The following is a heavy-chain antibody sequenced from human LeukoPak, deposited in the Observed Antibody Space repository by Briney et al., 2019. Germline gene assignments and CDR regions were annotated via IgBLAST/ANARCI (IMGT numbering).Heavy chain of an antibody. J-gene: IGHJ5*02. CDR3: ARHGNYYDTSQSDP. D-gene: IGHD3-22*01. CDR2: VYHSGST. Sequence: PSETLSLTCAVSGYSISSGYYWGWIRQPPGKGLEWIGSVYHSGSTYYNPSLKSRVTISVDTSKNQFSLKLNSVTAADTAVYYCARHGNYYDTSQSDPWGQGTLVTVSS. CDR1: GYSISSGYY. V-gene: IGHV4-38-2*01.